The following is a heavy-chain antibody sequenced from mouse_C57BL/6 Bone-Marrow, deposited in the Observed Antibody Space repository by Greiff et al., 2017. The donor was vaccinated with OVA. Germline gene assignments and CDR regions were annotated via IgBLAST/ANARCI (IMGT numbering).Heavy chain of an antibody. Sequence: DVKLQESGGGLVQPGGSMKLSCAASGFTFSDAWMDWVRQSPEKGLEWVAEIRNKANNHATYYAESVKGRFTISRDDSKSSVYLQMNSLRAEDTGIYYCTIRSIYYDYVSYFDYWGQGTTLTVSS. J-gene: IGHJ2*01. V-gene: IGHV6-6*01. CDR2: IRNKANNHAT. CDR1: GFTFSDAW. CDR3: TIRSIYYDYVSYFDY. D-gene: IGHD2-4*01.